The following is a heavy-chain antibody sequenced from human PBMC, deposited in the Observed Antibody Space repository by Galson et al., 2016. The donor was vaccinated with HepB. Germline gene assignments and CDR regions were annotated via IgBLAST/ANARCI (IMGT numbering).Heavy chain of an antibody. J-gene: IGHJ3*02. V-gene: IGHV3-33*01. CDR1: RFTLTTYA. CDR2: IWSDGINK. CDR3: ARSPPPATPTAGSLDI. Sequence: SLRLSCATSRFTLTTYAIHWVRQAPGKGLEWLAVIWSDGINKFYADSVKGRLTISRDDSKNTVYLQMNSLRVEDTAVYYCARSPPPATPTAGSLDIWGQGTVLTVSS.